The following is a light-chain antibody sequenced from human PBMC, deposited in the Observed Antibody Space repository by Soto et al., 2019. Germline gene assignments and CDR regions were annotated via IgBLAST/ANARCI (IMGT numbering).Light chain of an antibody. J-gene: IGKJ2*01. CDR2: GAS. V-gene: IGKV1-5*03. Sequence: DIQMTQSPSTLSASVGDRVTITCRASQSISSWLAWYQQRIGKAPKLLIFGASSLESGVPSRFSGSGSRTELTLTLSSLHPDDFPPSYCQPYDSYPHNFGQGTQLEIK. CDR3: QPYDSYPHN. CDR1: QSISSW.